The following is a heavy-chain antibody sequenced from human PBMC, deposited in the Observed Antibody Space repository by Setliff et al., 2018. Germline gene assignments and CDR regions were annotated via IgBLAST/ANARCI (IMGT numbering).Heavy chain of an antibody. Sequence: GGSLRLSCAASGFTFSSYEMNWVRQAPGKGLEWVSYISSSGSTIYYADSVKGRFTISRDNAKNSLYLQMNSLRAEDTAVYYCARYSSGWFFDYWGQGTRVTVS. CDR1: GFTFSSYE. D-gene: IGHD6-19*01. CDR3: ARYSSGWFFDY. CDR2: ISSSGSTI. V-gene: IGHV3-48*03. J-gene: IGHJ4*02.